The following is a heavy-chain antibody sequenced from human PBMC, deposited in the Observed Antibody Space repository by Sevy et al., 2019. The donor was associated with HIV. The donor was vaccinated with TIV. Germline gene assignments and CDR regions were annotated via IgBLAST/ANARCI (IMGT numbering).Heavy chain of an antibody. Sequence: GGSLRLSCVASGFTFKNYWLNWVRQAPGKGLEWVATMKPDGSEKYYSDSVKGRFTISRDNSKNSLFLQMNSLRVEDTGVYYCARSGEDGPQLVWYGELLSNFDYWGQGTLVTVSS. D-gene: IGHD3-10*01. CDR2: MKPDGSEK. CDR3: ARSGEDGPQLVWYGELLSNFDY. CDR1: GFTFKNYW. J-gene: IGHJ4*02. V-gene: IGHV3-7*01.